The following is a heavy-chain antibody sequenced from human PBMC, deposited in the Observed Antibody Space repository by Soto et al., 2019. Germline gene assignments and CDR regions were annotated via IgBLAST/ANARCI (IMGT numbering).Heavy chain of an antibody. D-gene: IGHD3-10*01. Sequence: QVQLVQSGAEMKKPGSSVKVSCQSSGGTFNTYAMNWVRQAPGQGPEWIGDISPMFGAANYAPKFQGRVTITAVESTGTSYMQLRSLTSEDTALYFCAREVQVHTPAFVYWGQGTLVTVSS. CDR3: AREVQVHTPAFVY. V-gene: IGHV1-69*19. J-gene: IGHJ4*02. CDR2: ISPMFGAA. CDR1: GGTFNTYA.